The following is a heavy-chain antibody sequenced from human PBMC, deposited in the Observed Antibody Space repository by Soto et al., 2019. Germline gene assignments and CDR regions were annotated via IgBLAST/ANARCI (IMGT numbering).Heavy chain of an antibody. CDR3: AGIYSGRPGGNLRY. D-gene: IGHD1-26*01. CDR1: GGSISSGGYY. Sequence: QVQLQESGPGLVKPSQTLSLTCTVPGGSISSGGYYWSWIRQHPGKGLEWIGYIYYSGSTYYNPSLKSRVTLSGDTSKNQFSLKLSSVTAADTAVYYCAGIYSGRPGGNLRYWGQGTLVTVSS. CDR2: IYYSGST. J-gene: IGHJ4*02. V-gene: IGHV4-31*03.